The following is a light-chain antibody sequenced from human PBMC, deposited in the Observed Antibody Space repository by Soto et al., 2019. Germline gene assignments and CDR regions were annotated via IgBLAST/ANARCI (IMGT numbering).Light chain of an antibody. Sequence: DIQMTQSPSALSASVGDRVTITCRASQSIGSLLAWYQQKPGKAPKLLIYEASSLHSGVPSRFSGSGSGTEFTLTISSLQPDDFGTSYCQQFSTFLLTFGGGTKVDIK. CDR1: QSIGSL. J-gene: IGKJ4*01. CDR3: QQFSTFLLT. V-gene: IGKV1-5*03. CDR2: EAS.